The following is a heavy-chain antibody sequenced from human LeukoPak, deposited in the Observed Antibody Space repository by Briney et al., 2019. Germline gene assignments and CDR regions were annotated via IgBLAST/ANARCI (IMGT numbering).Heavy chain of an antibody. CDR2: SHDSGST. CDR3: ASRPAVAHPNYFDY. CDR1: GGSISGYY. V-gene: IGHV4-59*01. D-gene: IGHD6-19*01. Sequence: NPSETLSLTCSVSGGSISGYYWTWIRQTPGKGLEWIGYSHDSGSTHYNPSLKSRVSISIDKSKSEFSLKLRSATAADTAVYYCASRPAVAHPNYFDYWGQGTLVTVSS. J-gene: IGHJ4*02.